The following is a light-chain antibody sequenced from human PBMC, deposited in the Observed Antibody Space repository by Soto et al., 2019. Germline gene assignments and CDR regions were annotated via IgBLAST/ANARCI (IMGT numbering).Light chain of an antibody. Sequence: SSELTQPPSVSVAPGKTARITCGGNNIGSKSVHWYQQKPGQAPVLVIYYESDRPSGIPERFSGSNSGNTATLTISRVEAGDEADYYCQVWDSSSDHSYVFGTGTKLTVL. J-gene: IGLJ1*01. CDR3: QVWDSSSDHSYV. CDR2: YES. V-gene: IGLV3-21*04. CDR1: NIGSKS.